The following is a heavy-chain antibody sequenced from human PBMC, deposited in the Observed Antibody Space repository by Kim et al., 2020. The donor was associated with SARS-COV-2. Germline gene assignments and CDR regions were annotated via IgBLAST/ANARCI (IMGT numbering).Heavy chain of an antibody. Sequence: GGSLRLSCAASGFTFSSYSMNWVRQAPGKGLEWVSSISSSSSYIYYADSVKGRFTISRDNAKNSLYLQMNSLRAEDTAVYYCARVPGVGATRYGMDVWGQGTTVTVSS. V-gene: IGHV3-21*01. CDR2: ISSSSSYI. CDR1: GFTFSSYS. CDR3: ARVPGVGATRYGMDV. J-gene: IGHJ6*02. D-gene: IGHD1-26*01.